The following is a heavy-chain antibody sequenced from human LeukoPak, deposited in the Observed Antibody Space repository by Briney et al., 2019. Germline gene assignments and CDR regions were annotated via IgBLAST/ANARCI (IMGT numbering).Heavy chain of an antibody. Sequence: PGGSLRLSCAASGFTFSSYWMHWVRQAPGKGLVWVSRVNTDGSTPTYADSVKGRFTISRDNAKNTLYLQMNSLRAKDTAVYYCARDRGSYSDYWGQGTLVTVSS. CDR1: GFTFSSYW. CDR3: ARDRGSYSDY. J-gene: IGHJ4*02. CDR2: VNTDGSTP. D-gene: IGHD3-16*01. V-gene: IGHV3-74*01.